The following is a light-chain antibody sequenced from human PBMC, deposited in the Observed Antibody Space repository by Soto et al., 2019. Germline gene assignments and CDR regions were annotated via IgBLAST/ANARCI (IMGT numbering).Light chain of an antibody. Sequence: DIQMTQSPSTLSASVGDRVTITCRASQTINSKLAWYQKTPGQAPKLLIFDGYNLESGVPSRFSGSGSGTEFTLSIGSLQPDDFATYYCQQYETYFRYTFGQGTKLDIK. CDR2: DGY. CDR3: QQYETYFRYT. CDR1: QTINSK. V-gene: IGKV1-5*01. J-gene: IGKJ2*01.